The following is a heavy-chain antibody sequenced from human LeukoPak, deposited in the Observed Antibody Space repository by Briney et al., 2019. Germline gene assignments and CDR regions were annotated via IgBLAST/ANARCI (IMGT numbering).Heavy chain of an antibody. CDR3: ARERGTIFGVVTSGYYYMDV. Sequence: SVKVSCEASGGTFSSYAISWVRQAPGQGLEWMGGIIPIFGTANYAQKFQGRVTMTRDTSTSTVYMELSSLRSEDTAVYYCARERGTIFGVVTSGYYYMDVWGKGTTVTVSS. V-gene: IGHV1-69*05. CDR2: IIPIFGTA. CDR1: GGTFSSYA. D-gene: IGHD3-3*01. J-gene: IGHJ6*03.